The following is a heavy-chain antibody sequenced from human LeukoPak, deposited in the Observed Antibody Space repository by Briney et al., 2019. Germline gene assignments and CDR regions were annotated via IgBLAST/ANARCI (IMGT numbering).Heavy chain of an antibody. D-gene: IGHD5-18*01. CDR1: GDSFNRFA. Sequence: ASVKVSCKPSGDSFNRFAVNWVRPAPGQGLEWMGRIMPTLGITNYAKEFQARVTITADISPSAAYMELKNLTSLDTAVYYCARGHTDSIHYWGQGTQVTVSS. CDR2: IMPTLGIT. J-gene: IGHJ4*02. V-gene: IGHV1-69*04. CDR3: ARGHTDSIHY.